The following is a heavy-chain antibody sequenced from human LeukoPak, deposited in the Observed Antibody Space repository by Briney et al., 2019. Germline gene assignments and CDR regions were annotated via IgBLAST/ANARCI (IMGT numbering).Heavy chain of an antibody. J-gene: IGHJ4*02. Sequence: PGGSLRLSCAASGFTFSSYNMNWVRQALGKGLEWVSSISSSSGYIYYADSVKGRFTISRDNAKNSLYLQMNSLKAEDTAVYYCARDRYYYDSRGYSLDYWGQGTLVTVSS. CDR3: ARDRYYYDSRGYSLDY. D-gene: IGHD3-22*01. CDR2: ISSSSGYI. V-gene: IGHV3-21*01. CDR1: GFTFSSYN.